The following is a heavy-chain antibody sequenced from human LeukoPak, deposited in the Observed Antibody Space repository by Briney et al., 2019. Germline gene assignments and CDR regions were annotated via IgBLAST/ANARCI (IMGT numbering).Heavy chain of an antibody. Sequence: GASVKVSCKASGDIFTGSFIHWVRQAPGQGLEWMGWINSNTGGTKFAQKFQGRVTMTRDTSNNTAYMELSSLRSDDTAVYYCARADPVAYWGQGTQVTVSS. CDR3: ARADPVAY. V-gene: IGHV1-2*02. J-gene: IGHJ4*02. CDR1: GDIFTGSF. CDR2: INSNTGGT.